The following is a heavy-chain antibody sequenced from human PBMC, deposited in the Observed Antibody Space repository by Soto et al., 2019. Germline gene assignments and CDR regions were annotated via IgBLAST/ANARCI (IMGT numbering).Heavy chain of an antibody. D-gene: IGHD3-22*01. Sequence: EVQLVESGGGLVQPGRSLRLSCAASGFTFDDYAMHWVRQAPGKGLEWVSGISWNSGSIGYADSVKGRFTISRDNAKNSLYLQMNSLRAEDTALYYCAKDRSAGGTMIVVVDSYFDRWGRGTLVTVSS. V-gene: IGHV3-9*01. CDR1: GFTFDDYA. CDR3: AKDRSAGGTMIVVVDSYFDR. CDR2: ISWNSGSI. J-gene: IGHJ2*01.